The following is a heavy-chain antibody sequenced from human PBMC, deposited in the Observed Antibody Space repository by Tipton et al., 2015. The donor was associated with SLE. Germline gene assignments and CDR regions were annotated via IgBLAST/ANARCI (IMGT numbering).Heavy chain of an antibody. Sequence: TLSLTCTVSGDSISGGGYFWTWIRQHPGKGLEWIGYIYNSRNTNYNPSLNSRVSISVDRSNNQFSLILSSVTAADTAVYYCARELDIMYTTYLDYWGQGPLVTVSS. V-gene: IGHV4-31*03. CDR3: ARELDIMYTTYLDY. D-gene: IGHD5/OR15-5a*01. J-gene: IGHJ4*02. CDR1: GDSISGGGYF. CDR2: IYNSRNT.